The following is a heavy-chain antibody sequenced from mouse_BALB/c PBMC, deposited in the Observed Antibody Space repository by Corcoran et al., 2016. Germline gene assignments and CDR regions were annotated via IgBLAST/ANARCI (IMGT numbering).Heavy chain of an antibody. CDR1: GYTFTEYT. J-gene: IGHJ2*01. CDR2: INPNNCGT. V-gene: IGHV1-18*01. CDR3: ARGNYFDY. Sequence: EVQLQQSGPELVKPGASVKISCKPSGYTFTEYTMHWVKQSHGKSLELIGGINPNNCGTSYNQKFKGKATLTVDKSSSTAYMELRSLTSEDSAGYYCARGNYFDYWGQGTTLTVSS.